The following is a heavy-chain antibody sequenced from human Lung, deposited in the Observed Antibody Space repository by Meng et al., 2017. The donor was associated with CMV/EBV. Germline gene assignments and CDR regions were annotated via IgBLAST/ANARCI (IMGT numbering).Heavy chain of an antibody. Sequence: GGSLRLSCAASGFTFSHYKMNWVRQAPGKGLEWVSYISRSDNTKDYADSVKGRFTISRDNAKNSLYLHMNSLRADDTAVYYCARSDSYGDFDSWGQGTLVTGSS. CDR1: GFTFSHYK. V-gene: IGHV3-48*03. CDR3: ARSDSYGDFDS. D-gene: IGHD5-18*01. CDR2: ISRSDNTK. J-gene: IGHJ4*02.